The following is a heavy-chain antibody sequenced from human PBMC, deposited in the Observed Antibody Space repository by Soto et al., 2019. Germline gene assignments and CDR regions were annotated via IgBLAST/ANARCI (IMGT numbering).Heavy chain of an antibody. V-gene: IGHV1-69*02. CDR3: ASIWFGEKRYYMDV. CDR1: GGTFSSYT. J-gene: IGHJ6*03. Sequence: QVQLVQSGAEVKKPGSSVKVSCKASGGTFSSYTISWVRQAPGQGLEWMGRIIPILGIANYAQKFQGRVTITANKSTTTAYIELSSLRSEDTAVYYFASIWFGEKRYYMDVWGKGTTVTVS. CDR2: IIPILGIA. D-gene: IGHD3-10*01.